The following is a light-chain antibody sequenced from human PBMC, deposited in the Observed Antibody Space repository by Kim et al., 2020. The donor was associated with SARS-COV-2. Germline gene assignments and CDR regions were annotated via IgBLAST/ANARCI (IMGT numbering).Light chain of an antibody. CDR3: ATWDSSLTGFV. J-gene: IGLJ1*01. CDR1: SSNIGINV. V-gene: IGLV1-44*01. Sequence: QSVLTQPPSVSGAPGQMVTISCSGSSSNIGINVVNWYQQLPGTAPKLLSYHSYQRPSGVPDRFSGSKSGTSASLAISGLQSADEADYFCATWDSSLTGFVFGAGTKVTVL. CDR2: HSY.